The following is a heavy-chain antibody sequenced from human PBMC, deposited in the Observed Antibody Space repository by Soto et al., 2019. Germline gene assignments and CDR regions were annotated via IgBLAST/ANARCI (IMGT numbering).Heavy chain of an antibody. Sequence: ASVKVSCKASGYTFTGYYMHWVRQAPGQGLEWMGWINPNSGGTNYAQKFQGWVTMTRDTSISTAYMELSRLRSDDTAVYYCARAFYYDIWTGYFGPPVLEAFAIWGQGTMV. J-gene: IGHJ3*02. CDR3: ARAFYYDIWTGYFGPPVLEAFAI. V-gene: IGHV1-2*04. CDR1: GYTFTGYY. CDR2: INPNSGGT. D-gene: IGHD3-9*01.